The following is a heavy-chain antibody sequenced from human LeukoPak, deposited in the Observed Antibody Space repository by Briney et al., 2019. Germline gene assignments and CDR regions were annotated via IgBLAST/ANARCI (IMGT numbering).Heavy chain of an antibody. CDR1: GYTFISYG. Sequence: GASVKVSCKASGYTFISYGITWVRQAPGQGLEWMAWISPYNGNTNYAQKFQGRVTMTTDTSTSTAYMELRSLRSDDTAVYFCARSLSGSRFNDAFDIWGQGTMVTVSS. J-gene: IGHJ3*02. CDR3: ARSLSGSRFNDAFDI. D-gene: IGHD2-15*01. V-gene: IGHV1-18*01. CDR2: ISPYNGNT.